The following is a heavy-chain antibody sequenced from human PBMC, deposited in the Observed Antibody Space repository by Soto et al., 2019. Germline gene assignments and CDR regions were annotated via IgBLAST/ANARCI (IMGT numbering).Heavy chain of an antibody. V-gene: IGHV3-7*03. D-gene: IGHD5-12*01. CDR2: IKGDGSEK. J-gene: IGHJ4*02. CDR3: ASYRLKYLGYSGHDWPLED. CDR1: GFTFSAYW. Sequence: EVQLVESGGGLVQPGGSQRLSCVASGFTFSAYWMSWVRQAPGKGLEWVANIKGDGSEKYYVDPVKGRFTISRDNAKKSLELQMNSLRAEDTAMYYCASYRLKYLGYSGHDWPLEDWGQGTLVTVSS.